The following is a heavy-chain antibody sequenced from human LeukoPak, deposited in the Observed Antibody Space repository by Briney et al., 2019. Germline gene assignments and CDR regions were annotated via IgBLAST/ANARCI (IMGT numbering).Heavy chain of an antibody. Sequence: GGSLRLSCAASGFTFSGYGMHWVRQAPGKGLEWVAVIWYDGSNKYYADSVKGRFTISRDNSKNTLYLQMNSLRAEDTAVYYCANDGYGDYVIDYWGQGTLVTVSS. CDR1: GFTFSGYG. J-gene: IGHJ4*02. CDR2: IWYDGSNK. D-gene: IGHD4-17*01. V-gene: IGHV3-30*02. CDR3: ANDGYGDYVIDY.